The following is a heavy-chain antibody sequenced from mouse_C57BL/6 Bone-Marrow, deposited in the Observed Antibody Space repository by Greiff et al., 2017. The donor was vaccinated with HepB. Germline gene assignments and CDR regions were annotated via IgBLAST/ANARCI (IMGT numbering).Heavy chain of an antibody. CDR3: ATIYYDYDGYYAMDY. V-gene: IGHV1-63*01. D-gene: IGHD2-4*01. Sequence: QVQLQQSGAELVRPGTSVKMSCKASGYTFTNYWIGWAKQRPGHGLEWIGDIYPGGGCTNYNEKFKGKATLTADKSSSTAYMQFSSLTSEDSAIYYCATIYYDYDGYYAMDYWGQGTSVTVSS. J-gene: IGHJ4*01. CDR2: IYPGGGCT. CDR1: GYTFTNYW.